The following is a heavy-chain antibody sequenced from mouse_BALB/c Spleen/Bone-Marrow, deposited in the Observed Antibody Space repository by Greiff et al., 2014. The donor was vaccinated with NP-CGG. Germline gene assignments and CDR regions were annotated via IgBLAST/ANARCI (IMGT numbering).Heavy chain of an antibody. D-gene: IGHD2-4*01. CDR2: INPYNGDT. V-gene: IGHV1-20*02. CDR3: ARDYYDYYFDY. J-gene: IGHJ2*01. CDR1: GYSFTGYF. Sequence: EVQLQQSGPELVKPGASVKISCKASGYSFTGYFMSWVMQSHGKSLEWIGRINPYNGDTFYNQKFKGKATLTVDKSSSTAHMELRSLASEDSAVYYCARDYYDYYFDYWGQGTTLTVSS.